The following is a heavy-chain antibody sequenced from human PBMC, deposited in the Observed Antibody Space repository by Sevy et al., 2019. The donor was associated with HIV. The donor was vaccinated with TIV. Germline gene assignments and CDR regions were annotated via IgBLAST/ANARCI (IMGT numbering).Heavy chain of an antibody. Sequence: SETLSLTCTVSGGSVSTGGYYWSWIRQSAGKGLEWIGRILGSGYTDYNPSLKRRVTISRDTSKSQFSLTLTSVTAADTAMYYCARYIAGPGFDFWGQGIQVTVSS. D-gene: IGHD1-26*01. CDR1: GGSVSTGGYY. CDR3: ARYIAGPGFDF. J-gene: IGHJ4*02. V-gene: IGHV4-61*02. CDR2: ILGSGYT.